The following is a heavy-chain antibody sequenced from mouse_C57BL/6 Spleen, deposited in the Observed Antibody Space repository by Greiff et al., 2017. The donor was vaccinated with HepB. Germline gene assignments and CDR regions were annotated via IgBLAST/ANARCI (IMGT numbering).Heavy chain of an antibody. D-gene: IGHD2-4*01. CDR2: ISYDGSN. J-gene: IGHJ3*01. CDR3: ARGGDYAWFAY. CDR1: GYSITSGYY. V-gene: IGHV3-6*01. Sequence: EVQLQESGPGLVKPSQSLSLTCSVTGYSITSGYYWNWIRQFPGNKLEWMGYISYDGSNNYNPSLKNRISITRDTSKNQFFLKLNSVTTEDTATYYRARGGDYAWFAYWGQGTLVTVSA.